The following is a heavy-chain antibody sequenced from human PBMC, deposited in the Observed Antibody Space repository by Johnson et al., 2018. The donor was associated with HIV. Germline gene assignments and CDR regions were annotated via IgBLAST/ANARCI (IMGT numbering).Heavy chain of an antibody. V-gene: IGHV3-NL1*01. CDR2: IYSGGRT. Sequence: QMQLVESGGGVVQPGRSLRLSCAASGFTFSSYAMHWVRQAPGKGLEWVAVIYSGGRTYYADSVKGRFTISRDNSKNTLYLQMNSLRAEDTAVYYCARDRVSTFGGVYPTSPGGVGAFDFWGPGTMVTVSS. CDR3: ARDRVSTFGGVYPTSPGGVGAFDF. CDR1: GFTFSSYA. J-gene: IGHJ3*01. D-gene: IGHD3-16*01.